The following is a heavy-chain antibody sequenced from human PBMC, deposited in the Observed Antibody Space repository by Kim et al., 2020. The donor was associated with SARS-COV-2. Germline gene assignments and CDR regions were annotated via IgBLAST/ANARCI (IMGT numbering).Heavy chain of an antibody. CDR1: GGSISSYY. Sequence: SETLSLTCTVSGGSISSYYWSWIRQPAGKGLEWIGRIYTSGSTNYNPSLKSRVTMSVDTSKNQFSLKLSSVTAADTAVYYCAREKADYYDYVWETNYGMDVWGQGTTVTVSS. CDR3: AREKADYYDYVWETNYGMDV. V-gene: IGHV4-4*07. D-gene: IGHD3-16*01. J-gene: IGHJ6*02. CDR2: IYTSGST.